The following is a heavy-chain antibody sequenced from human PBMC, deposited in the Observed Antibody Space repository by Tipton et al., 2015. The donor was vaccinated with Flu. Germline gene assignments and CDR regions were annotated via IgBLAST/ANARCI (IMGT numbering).Heavy chain of an antibody. CDR2: IYTTGST. V-gene: IGHV4-61*02. CDR3: ARSPSYSGSGIYPYYFDD. D-gene: IGHD3-10*01. J-gene: IGHJ4*02. CDR1: GGFITSGSYY. Sequence: TLSLTCTVSGGFITSGSYYWSWIRQSAGKGLEWIGRIYTTGSTNYNPSLRSRVTISGDTSKNQFSLQLNSATAEDTAVYYCARSPSYSGSGIYPYYFDDWGQGTLVTVSS.